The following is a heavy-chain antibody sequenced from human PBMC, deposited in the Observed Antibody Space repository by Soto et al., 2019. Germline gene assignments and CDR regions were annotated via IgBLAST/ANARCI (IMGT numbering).Heavy chain of an antibody. CDR2: IYYSGST. V-gene: IGHV4-59*01. J-gene: IGHJ4*02. D-gene: IGHD2-15*01. CDR3: ARAGRGRFYFDD. Sequence: SETLSLTCTVSGGSISSYYWSWIRQPPGKGLEWIGYIYYSGSTNYNPSLKSRVTISVDTSKNQFSLKLSSVTAADTAVHYCARAGRGRFYFDDWGQGPLVPVSP. CDR1: GGSISSYY.